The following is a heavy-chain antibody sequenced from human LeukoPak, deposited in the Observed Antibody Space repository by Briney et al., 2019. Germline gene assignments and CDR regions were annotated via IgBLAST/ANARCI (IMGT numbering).Heavy chain of an antibody. CDR1: GFTFSSYA. D-gene: IGHD5-18*01. Sequence: PGGSLRLSCAASGFTFSSYAMNWVRQAPGKRLEWVSTISGSGNYTYYADSVKGRFSISRDNSKNTLYLQMNSLRAEDTAVYYCAKDLGALDTVVFFDSWGQGALFTVSS. J-gene: IGHJ4*02. CDR3: AKDLGALDTVVFFDS. V-gene: IGHV3-23*01. CDR2: ISGSGNYT.